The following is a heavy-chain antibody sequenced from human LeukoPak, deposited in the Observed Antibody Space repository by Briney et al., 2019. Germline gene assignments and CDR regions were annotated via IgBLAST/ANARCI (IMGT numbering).Heavy chain of an antibody. CDR1: GFTFSSYW. J-gene: IGHJ6*02. CDR2: IKQDGSKK. V-gene: IGHV3-7*01. Sequence: PGGSLRLSCVASGFTFSSYWMNWVRRAPGKGLEWVANIKQDGSKKYYVGSVKGRFTISRDNPKNSLYLQMNSLGAEDTAVYYCVRAMDVWGQGTTVTVSS. CDR3: VRAMDV.